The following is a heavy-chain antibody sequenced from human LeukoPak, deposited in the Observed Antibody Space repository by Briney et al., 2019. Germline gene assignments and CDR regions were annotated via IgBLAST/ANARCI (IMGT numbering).Heavy chain of an antibody. D-gene: IGHD6-13*01. Sequence: PGGSLRLSCAASGFSFSSYGMSWVRQAPGKGLEWVSSISGSGGNKYYADSVNGRFTISRDNSKNTLYLQMNSLRAEDTAVYYCAKVTGIGAAGRGDYWGQGTLVTVSS. CDR3: AKVTGIGAAGRGDY. CDR1: GFSFSSYG. CDR2: ISGSGGNK. J-gene: IGHJ4*02. V-gene: IGHV3-23*01.